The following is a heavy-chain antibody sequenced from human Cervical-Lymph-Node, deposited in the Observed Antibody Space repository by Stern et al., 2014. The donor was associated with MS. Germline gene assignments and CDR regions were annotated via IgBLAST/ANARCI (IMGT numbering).Heavy chain of an antibody. CDR2: FDPEDGET. Sequence: QLVQSGPEVKKPGASVKVSCTVYGYSLSELAMHWVRQAPGKGLEWMGTFDPEDGETLLAQKFQGRLTTTEDTSTDTAYMELSSLRSEDTAVYYCASAAAFCGGDCYPDQWGQGTLVTVSS. CDR1: GYSLSELA. V-gene: IGHV1-24*01. J-gene: IGHJ5*02. D-gene: IGHD2-21*01. CDR3: ASAAAFCGGDCYPDQ.